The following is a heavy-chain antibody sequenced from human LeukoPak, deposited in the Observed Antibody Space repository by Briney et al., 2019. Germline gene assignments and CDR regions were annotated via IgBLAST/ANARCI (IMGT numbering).Heavy chain of an antibody. V-gene: IGHV1-69-2*01. CDR1: GYTFTDYY. CDR3: ATAESVVGVGATRHYYYYYMDV. J-gene: IGHJ6*03. CDR2: VDPEDGET. Sequence: ASVKISCKVSGYTFTDYYMHWVQQAPGKGLEWMGLVDPEDGETIYAEKFQGRVTITADTSTDTAYMELSSLRSEDTAVYYCATAESVVGVGATRHYYYYYMDVWGKGTTVTVSS. D-gene: IGHD2-15*01.